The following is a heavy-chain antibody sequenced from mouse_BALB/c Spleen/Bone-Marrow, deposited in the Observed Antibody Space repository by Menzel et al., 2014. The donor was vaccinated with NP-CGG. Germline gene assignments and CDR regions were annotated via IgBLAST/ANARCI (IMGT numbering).Heavy chain of an antibody. Sequence: VQLQQSGAELVKPGASVKLSCKASGYTFTSYYMYWVKQRPGRGLEWIGEINPSNGGTNFNEKFKSKATLTVDKSSSTAYMQLSSLTSEDSAVYCCTREGDSPFAYWGQGTLVTVSA. CDR1: GYTFTSYY. CDR3: TREGDSPFAY. J-gene: IGHJ3*01. D-gene: IGHD2-13*01. CDR2: INPSNGGT. V-gene: IGHV1S81*02.